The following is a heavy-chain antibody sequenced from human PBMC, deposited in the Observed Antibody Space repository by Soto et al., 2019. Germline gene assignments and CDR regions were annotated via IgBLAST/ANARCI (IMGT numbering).Heavy chain of an antibody. J-gene: IGHJ4*02. CDR1: GGSIRRGTYS. Sequence: SETLSLTCTVSGGSIRRGTYSWDWLRQSPGKGLEWIGCFWSTGATYYNPSLKGRLTISLDTSKNQFSLNLNFVTAADTAVYFCARRPLGYFDYWGRGTQVTVSS. D-gene: IGHD6-13*01. V-gene: IGHV4-39*01. CDR3: ARRPLGYFDY. CDR2: FWSTGAT.